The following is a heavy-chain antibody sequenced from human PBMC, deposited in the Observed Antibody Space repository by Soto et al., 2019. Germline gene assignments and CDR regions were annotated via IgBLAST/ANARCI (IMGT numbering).Heavy chain of an antibody. CDR1: GFTFSSYE. J-gene: IGHJ4*02. D-gene: IGHD5-18*01. V-gene: IGHV3-48*03. CDR2: ISNSGSTI. CDR3: ATPPVSYGSSY. Sequence: GGSLRLSCAASGFTFSSYEMNWVRQAPGKGLEWISYISNSGSTIYYTDSVKGRFTISRDNAKNSLYLQMNSLRAEDTAVYYCATPPVSYGSSYWGQGTLVTVSS.